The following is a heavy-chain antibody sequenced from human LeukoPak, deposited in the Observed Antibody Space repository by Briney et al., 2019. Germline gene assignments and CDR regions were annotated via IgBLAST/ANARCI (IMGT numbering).Heavy chain of an antibody. CDR3: ARDDYGEPEAFDY. J-gene: IGHJ4*02. D-gene: IGHD4-17*01. V-gene: IGHV1-18*01. CDR1: VYTFTRYG. Sequence: GASVNLSRKSSVYTFTRYGIRGVPRAPGQGLEWMGGISAYNGNTNYAQKLEGSVTMTTDTSTSTAFMELRSLRSDDTAVYYCARDDYGEPEAFDYWGQGTLVTVSS. CDR2: ISAYNGNT.